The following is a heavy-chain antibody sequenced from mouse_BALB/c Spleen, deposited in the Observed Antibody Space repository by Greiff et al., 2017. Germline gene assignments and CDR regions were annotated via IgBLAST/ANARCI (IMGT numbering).Heavy chain of an antibody. J-gene: IGHJ4*01. Sequence: EVKLMESGGGLVKPGGSLKLSCAASGFTFSDYYMYWVRQTPEKRLEWVATISDGGSYTYYPDSVKGRFTISRDNAKNNLYLQMSSLKSEDTAMYYCARDEGGRADYWGQGTSVTVSS. D-gene: IGHD1-1*02. CDR1: GFTFSDYY. V-gene: IGHV5-4*02. CDR3: ARDEGGRADY. CDR2: ISDGGSYT.